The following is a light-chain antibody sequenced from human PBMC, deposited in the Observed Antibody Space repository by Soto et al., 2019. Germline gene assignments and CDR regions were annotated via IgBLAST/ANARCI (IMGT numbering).Light chain of an antibody. Sequence: DIQMTQSPSSLSASVGDRVTITCRASQTIRKYLNWYQQKPGTAPKLLIYAASSLQSGVPSRFSGSGSGTDFTLTINILQPEDFATYFCQQSYITSWTFGQGTKVEIK. CDR2: AAS. CDR3: QQSYITSWT. J-gene: IGKJ1*01. V-gene: IGKV1-39*01. CDR1: QTIRKY.